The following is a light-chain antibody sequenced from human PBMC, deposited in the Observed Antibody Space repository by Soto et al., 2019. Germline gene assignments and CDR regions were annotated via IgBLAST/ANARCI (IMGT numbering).Light chain of an antibody. Sequence: QSALTHPPSPSDSPGQSVTTSCTGTRSDISANNYVSWYQQLPGKAPKLIIYEVSKRPSGVPDRFSGSKSGNTASLSVSGLQAEDEGDYCCTSYAGSDGWFYGFGTGTKVT. CDR2: EVS. CDR1: RSDISANNY. J-gene: IGLJ1*01. CDR3: TSYAGSDGWFYG. V-gene: IGLV2-8*01.